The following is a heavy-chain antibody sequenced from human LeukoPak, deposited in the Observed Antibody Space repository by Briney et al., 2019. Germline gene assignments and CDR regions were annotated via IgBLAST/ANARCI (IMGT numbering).Heavy chain of an antibody. CDR3: ARDRGYGDYGNYFDY. CDR2: INHSGST. Sequence: RSSETLSLTCAVYGGSFSGYYWSWIRQPPGKGLEWIGEINHSGSTNYNPSLKSRVTISVDTSKNQFSLKLSSVTAADTAVYYCARDRGYGDYGNYFDYWGQGTLVTVSS. D-gene: IGHD4-17*01. V-gene: IGHV4-34*01. CDR1: GGSFSGYY. J-gene: IGHJ4*02.